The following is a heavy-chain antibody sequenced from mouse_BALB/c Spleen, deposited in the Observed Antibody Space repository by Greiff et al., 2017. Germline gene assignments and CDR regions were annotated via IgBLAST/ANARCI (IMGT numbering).Heavy chain of an antibody. CDR2: INPGSSTI. Sequence: EVKLLESGGGLVQPGGSLNLSCAASGFDFSRYWMSWVRQAPGKGQEWIGEINPGSSTINYTPSLKDKFIISRDNAKNTLYLQMSKVRSEDTALYYCARRGHSAMDYWGQGTSVTVSS. V-gene: IGHV4-2*02. J-gene: IGHJ4*01. CDR1: GFDFSRYW. CDR3: ARRGHSAMDY. D-gene: IGHD6-1*01.